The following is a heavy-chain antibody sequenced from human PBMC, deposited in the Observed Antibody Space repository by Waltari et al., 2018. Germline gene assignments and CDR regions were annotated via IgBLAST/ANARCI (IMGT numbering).Heavy chain of an antibody. V-gene: IGHV3-7*01. Sequence: EVQLVESGGGLVQPGGSLRLSCVASGLTLRKYWMHWVRQAPGKGLEWVAHIKPDGSQTDYVDSVKGRFAISRDNARNSLYLQMNSLRADDTAIYYCARDPARRADYWGQGTLVTVSS. CDR2: IKPDGSQT. J-gene: IGHJ4*02. CDR1: GLTLRKYW. CDR3: ARDPARRADY.